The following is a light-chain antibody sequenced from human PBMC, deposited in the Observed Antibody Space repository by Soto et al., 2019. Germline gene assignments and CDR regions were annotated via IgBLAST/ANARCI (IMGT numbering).Light chain of an antibody. V-gene: IGLV1-40*01. CDR2: GNI. J-gene: IGLJ2*01. Sequence: QSVLTQPPSVSGAPGQRVTISCTGSSSNIGAGYDVHWYLQLPGTAPKLLIYGNINRPSGVPDRFSGSKSGTSASLAINGLQAEDEADYYCQSYDSSLSGVVFGGGTKLTVL. CDR3: QSYDSSLSGVV. CDR1: SSNIGAGYD.